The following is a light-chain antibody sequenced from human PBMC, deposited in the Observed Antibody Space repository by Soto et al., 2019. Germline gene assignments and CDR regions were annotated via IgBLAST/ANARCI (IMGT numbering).Light chain of an antibody. CDR2: DNY. CDR1: SSNIGSNY. Sequence: QSGLTQPPSVSAAPGQRVTISCSGSSSNIGSNYVSWYQQLPGTAPKLLIYDNYNRPSGIPDRFSGSTSGTSATLAIAGLQTGDEADYYCDSWDNSLSVVLFGGGTKVTVL. V-gene: IGLV1-51*01. CDR3: DSWDNSLSVVL. J-gene: IGLJ2*01.